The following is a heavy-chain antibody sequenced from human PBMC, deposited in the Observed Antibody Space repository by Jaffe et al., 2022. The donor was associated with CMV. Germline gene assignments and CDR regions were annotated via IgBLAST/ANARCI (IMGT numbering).Heavy chain of an antibody. Sequence: EVQLLESGGGLVQPGGSLRLSCAASGFTFSSYAMSWVRQAPGKGLEWVSAISGSGGSTYYADSVKGRFTISRDNSKNTLYLQMNSLRAEDTAVYYCAKDPRQWELNPQQYNWFDPWGQGTLVTVSS. CDR1: GFTFSSYA. J-gene: IGHJ5*02. V-gene: IGHV3-23*01. CDR2: ISGSGGST. CDR3: AKDPRQWELNPQQYNWFDP. D-gene: IGHD1-26*01.